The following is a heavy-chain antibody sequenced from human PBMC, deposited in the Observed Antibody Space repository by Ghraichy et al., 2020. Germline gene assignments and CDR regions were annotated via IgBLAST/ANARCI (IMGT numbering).Heavy chain of an antibody. J-gene: IGHJ4*02. Sequence: SETLSLTCTVSGGSISSDYWCWIRLPPGKGLEWIGYSYYSGSTNYNPSLKSRVTISVDTSKNQFYLKLSSVTAADTAVYYCARGGTYGDYYFDYWGQGTLV. CDR3: ARGGTYGDYYFDY. D-gene: IGHD4-17*01. V-gene: IGHV4-59*01. CDR2: SYYSGST. CDR1: GGSISSDY.